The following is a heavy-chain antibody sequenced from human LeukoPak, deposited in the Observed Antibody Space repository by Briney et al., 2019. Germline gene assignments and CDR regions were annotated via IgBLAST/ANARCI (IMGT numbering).Heavy chain of an antibody. D-gene: IGHD2-2*01. V-gene: IGHV4-39*01. Sequence: SETLSLTCTVSGGSISSSSYYWGWIRQPPGKGLEGIGSIYYSGSTYYNPSLKMRVTRSVGTCKNHFFLKLSSVTAADTAVYYCARHDYRTYVVDWGQGTLVTVYS. J-gene: IGHJ4*02. CDR3: ARHDYRTYVVD. CDR1: GGSISSSSYY. CDR2: IYYSGST.